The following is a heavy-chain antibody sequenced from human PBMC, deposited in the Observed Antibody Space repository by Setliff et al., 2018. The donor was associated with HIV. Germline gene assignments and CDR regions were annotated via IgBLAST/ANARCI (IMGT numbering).Heavy chain of an antibody. CDR2: ISAYNGNT. D-gene: IGHD6-13*01. J-gene: IGHJ6*03. CDR1: GYTFTSYG. CDR3: ARRVQGSNWYSRYYYYYIDV. V-gene: IGHV1-18*01. Sequence: ASVKVSCKASGYTFTSYGISWVRQAPGQGLEWMGWISAYNGNTNYAQKLQGRVTMTTDTSTRTAYVELRSLRSDDTAVYYCARRVQGSNWYSRYYYYYIDVWGKGTTVTVSS.